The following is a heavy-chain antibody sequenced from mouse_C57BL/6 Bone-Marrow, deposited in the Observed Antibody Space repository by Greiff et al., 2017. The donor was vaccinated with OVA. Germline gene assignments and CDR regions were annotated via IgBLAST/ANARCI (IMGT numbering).Heavy chain of an antibody. CDR2: IRSKSNNYAT. J-gene: IGHJ3*01. D-gene: IGHD2-4*01. V-gene: IGHV10-1*01. Sequence: EVKLMESGGGLVQPKGSLKLSCAASGFSFNTYAMNWVRQAPGKGLEWVARIRSKSNNYATYYADSVKDRFTISRDDSESMLYLQMNNLKTEDTAMYYGVRQKYDYGSWFAYWGQGTLVTVSA. CDR3: VRQKYDYGSWFAY. CDR1: GFSFNTYA.